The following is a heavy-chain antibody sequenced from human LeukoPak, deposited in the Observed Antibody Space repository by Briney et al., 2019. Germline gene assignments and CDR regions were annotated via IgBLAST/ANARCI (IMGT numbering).Heavy chain of an antibody. Sequence: ASVTVSCKASGYTFTGYYMHWVRQAPGQGLEWMGWINPNSGGTNYAQKFQGRVTMTRDTSISTAYMELSRLRSDDTAVYYCASLGSGSYFNPAAFDIWGQGTMVTVSS. V-gene: IGHV1-2*02. CDR3: ASLGSGSYFNPAAFDI. CDR2: INPNSGGT. D-gene: IGHD1-26*01. J-gene: IGHJ3*02. CDR1: GYTFTGYY.